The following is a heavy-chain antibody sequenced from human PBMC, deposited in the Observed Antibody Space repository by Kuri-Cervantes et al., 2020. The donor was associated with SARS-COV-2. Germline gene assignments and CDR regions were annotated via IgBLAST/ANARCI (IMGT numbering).Heavy chain of an antibody. Sequence: SETLSLTCTVSGGSISSSSYYWGWIRQPPGKGLEWIGSIYYSGSTYYNPSLKSRVTISVDTSKNQFSLKLSSVTAADTAVYYCARVAVVVVAADWYFGLWGRGTLVTVSS. CDR3: ARVAVVVVAADWYFGL. J-gene: IGHJ2*01. V-gene: IGHV4-39*01. CDR2: IYYSGST. CDR1: GGSISSSSYY. D-gene: IGHD2-15*01.